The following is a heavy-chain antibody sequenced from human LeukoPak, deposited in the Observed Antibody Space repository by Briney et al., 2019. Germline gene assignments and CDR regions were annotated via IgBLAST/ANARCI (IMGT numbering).Heavy chain of an antibody. J-gene: IGHJ4*02. CDR3: AKGKNYSDSSGLWY. CDR1: GFTFSSYA. D-gene: IGHD3-22*01. V-gene: IGHV3-23*01. CDR2: ISGSGGST. Sequence: GGSLRLSCAASGFTFSSYAMSWVRQAPGKGLEWVSAISGSGGSTYYADSVKGRFTISRDNSKNTLYLQMNSLRAEDTAVYYCAKGKNYSDSSGLWYWGQGTLVTVSS.